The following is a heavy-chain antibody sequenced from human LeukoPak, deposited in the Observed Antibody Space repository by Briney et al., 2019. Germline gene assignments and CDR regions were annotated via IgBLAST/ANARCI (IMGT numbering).Heavy chain of an antibody. V-gene: IGHV3-21*01. Sequence: GGSLRLSCAASGFTFSSYSMNWVRQAPGKGLEWVSSISSSSSYIYYADSVKGRFTISRDNAKNSLYLQMNSLRAEDTAVYYCARVPYYDFWSGYYDYWGQGTLVTVSS. CDR2: ISSSSSYI. CDR3: ARVPYYDFWSGYYDY. D-gene: IGHD3-3*01. CDR1: GFTFSSYS. J-gene: IGHJ4*02.